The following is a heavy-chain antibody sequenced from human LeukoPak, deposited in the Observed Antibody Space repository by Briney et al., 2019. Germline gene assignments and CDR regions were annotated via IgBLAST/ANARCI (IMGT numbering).Heavy chain of an antibody. D-gene: IGHD5-24*01. CDR3: ARYAYKHDC. J-gene: IGHJ4*02. CDR1: GFTFSHYW. Sequence: PGGSLRLSCAASGFTFSHYWMTWVRQAPGKGLEWVANVKEDGRQKTYVDSVKGRFTIFRNNAKNPLFLQMNNVRADDTAVYYCARYAYKHDCWGQGTLVTVSS. CDR2: VKEDGRQK. V-gene: IGHV3-7*01.